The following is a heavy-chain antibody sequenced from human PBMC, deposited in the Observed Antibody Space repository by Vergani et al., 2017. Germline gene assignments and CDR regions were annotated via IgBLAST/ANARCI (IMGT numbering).Heavy chain of an antibody. CDR2: VHRNGNT. D-gene: IGHD3-10*01. CDR3: ARQNPYGSAHVDF. V-gene: IGHV4-38-2*01. Sequence: QVDLQESGPGLVKSSETLSLNCAVSGYSVGSGYYWGWIRQPPGRGLEWIGCVHRNGNTYYTTSLRSRATFSRDTSKNQFSLRLTSVTPADAAVSYCARQNPYGSAHVDFWGRGVLVTVSA. CDR1: GYSVGSGYY. J-gene: IGHJ4*02.